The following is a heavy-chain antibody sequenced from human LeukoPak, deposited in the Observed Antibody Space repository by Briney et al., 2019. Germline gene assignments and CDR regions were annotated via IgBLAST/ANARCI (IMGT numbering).Heavy chain of an antibody. J-gene: IGHJ5*02. CDR3: AKTQGYYDA. V-gene: IGHV3-23*01. Sequence: GGSLRLSCLASGFTFSNYAMSWVRQAPGKGLELVSGIWGTDDKTVYGDAVKGRFTISRDNSKNTLYLQMNSLRADDTAVYYCAKTQGYYDAWGQGALVTVSS. CDR1: GFTFSNYA. D-gene: IGHD2-15*01. CDR2: IWGTDDKT.